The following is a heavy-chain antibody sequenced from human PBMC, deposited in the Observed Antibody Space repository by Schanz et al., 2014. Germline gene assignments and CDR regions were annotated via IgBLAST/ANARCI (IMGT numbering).Heavy chain of an antibody. CDR3: AKDLISGWSGFDY. CDR1: GFTFSSYT. CDR2: MSGSGSTA. Sequence: VQLAESGGALVQPGGSLRLSCAASGFTFSSYTMNWVRQAPGKGLEWVSGMSGSGSTADYADSVKGRFTISRDNSKNTLYLLMNSLRAEDTAVYYCAKDLISGWSGFDYWGQGTLVTVSS. D-gene: IGHD6-19*01. V-gene: IGHV3-23*04. J-gene: IGHJ4*02.